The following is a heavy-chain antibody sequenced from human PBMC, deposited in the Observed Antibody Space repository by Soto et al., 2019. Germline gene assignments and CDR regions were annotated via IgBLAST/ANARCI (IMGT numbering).Heavy chain of an antibody. J-gene: IGHJ4*02. D-gene: IGHD3-9*01. Sequence: SVKVSCKASGGTFSSYAISWVRQAPGQGLEWMGGIIPIFGTANYAQKFQGRVTITADESTSTAYMELSSLRSEDTAVYYCARTYYDILTGDLVWGQGTLVTVPQ. CDR3: ARTYYDILTGDLV. CDR1: GGTFSSYA. V-gene: IGHV1-69*13. CDR2: IIPIFGTA.